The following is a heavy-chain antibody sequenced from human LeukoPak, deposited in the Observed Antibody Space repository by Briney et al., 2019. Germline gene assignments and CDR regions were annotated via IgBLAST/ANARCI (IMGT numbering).Heavy chain of an antibody. Sequence: GGSLRLSCAASGFTFSNYAMSWVRQAPGKGLEWVSRIRGSGDDTHYADSVRGRFTISRDNSNNPLYLQINRLRAEDTAVYFCAKGGAYCSGGSCSNFDYWGQGTLVTVSS. CDR3: AKGGAYCSGGSCSNFDY. J-gene: IGHJ4*02. CDR1: GFTFSNYA. D-gene: IGHD2-15*01. CDR2: IRGSGDDT. V-gene: IGHV3-23*01.